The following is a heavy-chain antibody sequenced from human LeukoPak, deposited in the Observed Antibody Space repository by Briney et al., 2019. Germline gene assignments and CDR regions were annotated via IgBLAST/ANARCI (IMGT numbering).Heavy chain of an antibody. CDR3: ARDVDTVAAFDY. J-gene: IGHJ4*02. Sequence: ASVKVSCKASGYTFTGYYMHWVRQAPGQGLEWMGWINPNSGGTNYAQKFQGRVTMTRDTSISTAYMELSRLRSDDTAVYYCARDVDTVAAFDYWGLGTLVTVSS. V-gene: IGHV1-2*02. CDR2: INPNSGGT. CDR1: GYTFTGYY. D-gene: IGHD2-15*01.